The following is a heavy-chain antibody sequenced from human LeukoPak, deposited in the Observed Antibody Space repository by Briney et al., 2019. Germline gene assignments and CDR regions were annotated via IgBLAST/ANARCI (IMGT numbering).Heavy chain of an antibody. V-gene: IGHV4-34*01. CDR2: INHSGST. CDR3: AMTRWSLDY. J-gene: IGHJ4*02. Sequence: PSETLSLTCAVYGESLSDFYWSWIRQPPGKGLEWIGEINHSGSTNYNPSLKSRVTISVDTSKSQFSLRLSSVTAADTAVYYCAMTRWSLDYWGQGTLVTVSS. CDR1: GESLSDFY. D-gene: IGHD6-13*01.